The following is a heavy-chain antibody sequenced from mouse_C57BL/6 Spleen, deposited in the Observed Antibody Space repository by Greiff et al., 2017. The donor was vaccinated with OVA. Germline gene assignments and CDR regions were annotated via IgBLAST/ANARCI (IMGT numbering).Heavy chain of an antibody. V-gene: IGHV6-6*01. J-gene: IGHJ2*01. CDR2: IRNKANNHAT. CDR3: TRPSHYYGSSYYY. CDR1: GFTFSDAW. Sequence: EVKLVESGGGLVQPGGSMKLSCAASGFTFSDAWMDWVRQSPEKGLEWVAEIRNKANNHATYYAESVKGRFTISRDDSKSSVYLQMNSLRAEDTGIYYCTRPSHYYGSSYYYWGQGTTLTVSS. D-gene: IGHD1-1*01.